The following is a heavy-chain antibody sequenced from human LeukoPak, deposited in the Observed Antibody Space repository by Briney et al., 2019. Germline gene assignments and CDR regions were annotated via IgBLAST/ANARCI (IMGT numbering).Heavy chain of an antibody. Sequence: ASVKVSCKASGFTFTNYNLHWVRQAPGQRLEWMGIINPSGGSTNYAQNFQGRVTMTRDTSTSTAYMELRSLRSDDTAVYYCARVTTYGSGSYYDVVSYYMDVWGKGTTVTISS. CDR1: GFTFTNYN. J-gene: IGHJ6*03. CDR2: INPSGGST. CDR3: ARVTTYGSGSYYDVVSYYMDV. V-gene: IGHV1-46*01. D-gene: IGHD3-10*01.